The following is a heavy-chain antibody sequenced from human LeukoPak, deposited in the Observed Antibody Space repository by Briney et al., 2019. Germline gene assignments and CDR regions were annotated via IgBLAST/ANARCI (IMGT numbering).Heavy chain of an antibody. V-gene: IGHV3-23*01. J-gene: IGHJ5*02. CDR3: ARDRPNYHENNGHYYQRDGDH. CDR2: MCGSAGCT. D-gene: IGHD3-10*01. Sequence: GGSLRLSCAASGFTFNIYAMSWVRLAPGKGLQWVASMCGSAGCTFYAGSVKGRFTISRDNSKNTLYLQMNSLRAEDTAIYFCARDRPNYHENNGHYYQRDGDHWGQGTLVTVSS. CDR1: GFTFNIYA.